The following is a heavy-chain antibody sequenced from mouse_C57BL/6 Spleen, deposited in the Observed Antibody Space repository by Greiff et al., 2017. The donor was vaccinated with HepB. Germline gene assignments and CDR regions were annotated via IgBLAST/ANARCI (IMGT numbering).Heavy chain of an antibody. Sequence: EVQLQQSGPELVKPGASVKISCKASGYSFTGYYMNWVKQSPEKSLEWIGEINPSTGGTTYNQKFKAKATLTVDKSSSTAYMQLKSLTSEDSAVYYCARSGYSNYHYYAMDYWGQGTSVTVSS. V-gene: IGHV1-42*01. CDR1: GYSFTGYY. D-gene: IGHD2-5*01. CDR2: INPSTGGT. CDR3: ARSGYSNYHYYAMDY. J-gene: IGHJ4*01.